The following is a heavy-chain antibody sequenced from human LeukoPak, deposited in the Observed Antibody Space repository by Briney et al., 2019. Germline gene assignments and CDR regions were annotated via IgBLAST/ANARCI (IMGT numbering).Heavy chain of an antibody. J-gene: IGHJ3*02. CDR2: IYTSGST. D-gene: IGHD3-22*01. Sequence: SETLSLTRTVSGGSISSYYWSWIRQPAGKGLEWIGRIYTSGSTNYNPSLKSRVTMSVDTSKNQFSLKLSSVTAADTAVYYCASGYYDSSGSPFAFDIWGQGTMVTVSS. V-gene: IGHV4-4*07. CDR3: ASGYYDSSGSPFAFDI. CDR1: GGSISSYY.